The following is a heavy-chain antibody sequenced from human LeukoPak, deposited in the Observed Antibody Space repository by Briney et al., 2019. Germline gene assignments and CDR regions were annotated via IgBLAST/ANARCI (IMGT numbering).Heavy chain of an antibody. V-gene: IGHV4-59*01. Sequence: SETLSLTCTVSGGSISSYYWSWIRQPPGKGLEWIGYIYYSGSTNYNPSLKSRVTISVDTSKNQFSLKLSSVTAADTAVYYCARGKSYYDYWGQGTLVTVSS. CDR2: IYYSGST. CDR1: GGSISSYY. CDR3: ARGKSYYDY. J-gene: IGHJ4*02.